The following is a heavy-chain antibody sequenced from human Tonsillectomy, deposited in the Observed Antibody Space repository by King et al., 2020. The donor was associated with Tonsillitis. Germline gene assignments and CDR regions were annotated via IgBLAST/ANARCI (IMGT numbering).Heavy chain of an antibody. CDR3: ARGRLYSSGWGIDY. J-gene: IGHJ4*02. CDR2: ISYDGSRK. Sequence: VQLVESGGGVVQPGRSLRLSCAASGFTFRNYGMHWVRQAPGKGLDWVAVISYDGSRKNYADSVKGRFAISRDNSNSTVYLQVNSLRAEDTALYYCARGRLYSSGWGIDYWGQGTPVTLPS. D-gene: IGHD6-25*01. CDR1: GFTFRNYG. V-gene: IGHV3-33*05.